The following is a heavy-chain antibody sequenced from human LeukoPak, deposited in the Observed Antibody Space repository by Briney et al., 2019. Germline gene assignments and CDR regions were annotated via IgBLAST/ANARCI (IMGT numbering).Heavy chain of an antibody. CDR3: GLGYYDSSGWSPHFDY. J-gene: IGHJ4*02. D-gene: IGHD3-22*01. V-gene: IGHV4-34*01. CDR1: GGSFSGYY. CDR2: IYYSGST. Sequence: SETLSLTCAVYGGSFSGYYWSWIRQPPGKGLEWIGSIYYSGSTYYNPSLKSRVTISVDTSKNQFSLKLSSVTAADTAVYYCGLGYYDSSGWSPHFDYWGQGTLVTVSS.